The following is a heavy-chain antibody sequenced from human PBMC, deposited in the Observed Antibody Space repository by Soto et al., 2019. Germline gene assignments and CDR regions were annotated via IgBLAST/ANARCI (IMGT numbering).Heavy chain of an antibody. Sequence: SETLSVTCTVAGGSISSYDWSWIRQPPGKGLEWIGYIYYSGSTNYNPSLKSRVTISVDTSKNQFSLKLSSVTAADTAVYYCARRLLWFGDDPWGQGTLVTVSS. CDR2: IYYSGST. CDR1: GGSISSYD. D-gene: IGHD3-10*01. J-gene: IGHJ5*02. CDR3: ARRLLWFGDDP. V-gene: IGHV4-59*08.